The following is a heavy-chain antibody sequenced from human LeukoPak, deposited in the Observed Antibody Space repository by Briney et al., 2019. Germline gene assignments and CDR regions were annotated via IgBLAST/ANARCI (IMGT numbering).Heavy chain of an antibody. D-gene: IGHD6-19*01. Sequence: GGSLRLSCAISGFSFSSYGMHWVRQAPGKGLEWVAVISYDGSNKCHADSVKGRFTIPRDSSKSSLYLQMNSLRAEDTAIYYCAKDRYSSLNEIDYWGQGTLVTVSS. CDR1: GFSFSSYG. CDR2: ISYDGSNK. J-gene: IGHJ4*02. CDR3: AKDRYSSLNEIDY. V-gene: IGHV3-30*18.